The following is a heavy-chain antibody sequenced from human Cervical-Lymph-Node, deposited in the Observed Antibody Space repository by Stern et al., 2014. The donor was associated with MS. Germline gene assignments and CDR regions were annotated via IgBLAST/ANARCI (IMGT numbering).Heavy chain of an antibody. Sequence: VQLVESGGGVVQPGRSLRLSCAASGFTFSSYGMHWVRQAPGKGLAWVAVIWYDGSNKYYADSVKGRFTISRDNSKNTLYLQMNSLRAEDTAVYYCARSPHYYGSGSYYLDYWGQGTLVTVSS. J-gene: IGHJ4*02. CDR2: IWYDGSNK. V-gene: IGHV3-33*01. D-gene: IGHD3-10*01. CDR3: ARSPHYYGSGSYYLDY. CDR1: GFTFSSYG.